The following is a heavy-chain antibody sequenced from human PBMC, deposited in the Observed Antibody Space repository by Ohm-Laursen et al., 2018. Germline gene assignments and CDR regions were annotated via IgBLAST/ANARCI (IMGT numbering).Heavy chain of an antibody. CDR1: GGSISGYY. CDR3: ARRDITKAFNI. D-gene: IGHD2-21*02. V-gene: IGHV4-4*07. Sequence: SETLSLTCTVSGGSISGYYWSWIRQPAGKGLEWIGRIHSSGSTNYNPSLQSRVTMSEDTSKNQFSLWLSSVAAADTAVYFCARRDITKAFNIWGQGTLVTVSS. CDR2: IHSSGST. J-gene: IGHJ3*02.